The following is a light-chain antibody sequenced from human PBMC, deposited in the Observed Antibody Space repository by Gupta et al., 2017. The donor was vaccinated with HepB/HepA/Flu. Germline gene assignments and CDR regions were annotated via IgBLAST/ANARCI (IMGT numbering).Light chain of an antibody. J-gene: IGKJ1*01. CDR2: AAS. V-gene: IGKV1-17*01. CDR3: RQHNSYPWK. CDR1: QGIKND. Sequence: DIQMCQPPPSLSASVGDRVTITCRASQGIKNDLGWYQQKPGTAPKRLIYAASRLQSGVPSRFSGSGSWTAFTHTISSMQPEDFATDYGRQHNSYPWKFGQGTKVEI.